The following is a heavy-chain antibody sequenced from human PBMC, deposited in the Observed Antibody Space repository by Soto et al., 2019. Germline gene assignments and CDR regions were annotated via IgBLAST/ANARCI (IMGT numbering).Heavy chain of an antibody. Sequence: SVKVSCKASGGTFNKYSIDWVRQAPGQGLEWMGGITPLFGTPNYAQRFQGRVTISADEVTSTAYMELRSLRSDDTGVYYCARQFDYDTSGYYYAYWGQGTLVTVSS. CDR3: ARQFDYDTSGYYYAY. CDR2: ITPLFGTP. V-gene: IGHV1-69*13. CDR1: GGTFNKYS. D-gene: IGHD3-22*01. J-gene: IGHJ4*02.